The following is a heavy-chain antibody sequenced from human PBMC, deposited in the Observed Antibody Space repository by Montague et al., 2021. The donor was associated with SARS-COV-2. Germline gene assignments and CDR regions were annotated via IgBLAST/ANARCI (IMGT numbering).Heavy chain of an antibody. J-gene: IGHJ6*02. V-gene: IGHV4-59*12. D-gene: IGHD6-13*01. CDR2: IFYTGST. Sequence: TLSLICTVPGDSINTYYWNWIRQPPGKGLEWLGSIFYTGSTNYNPSLKSRVTISLDTSKNQFFLKVTSVTAADTAVYYCARQAAGSYFYYGVDLRGQGTTVTVSS. CDR1: GDSINTYY. CDR3: ARQAAGSYFYYGVDL.